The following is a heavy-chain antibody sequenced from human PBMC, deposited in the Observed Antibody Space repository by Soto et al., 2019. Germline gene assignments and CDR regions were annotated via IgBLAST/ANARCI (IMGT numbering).Heavy chain of an antibody. V-gene: IGHV1-46*01. CDR2: INPSGGST. J-gene: IGHJ6*02. CDR3: AREGIAAAGTFLKVYYYYGMDV. D-gene: IGHD6-13*01. CDR1: GYTFTSYY. Sequence: ASVKVSCKASGYTFTSYYMHWVRQAPGQGLEWMGIINPSGGSTSYAQKFQGRVTMTRDTSTSTVYMELSSLRSEDTAVYYCAREGIAAAGTFLKVYYYYGMDVWGQ.